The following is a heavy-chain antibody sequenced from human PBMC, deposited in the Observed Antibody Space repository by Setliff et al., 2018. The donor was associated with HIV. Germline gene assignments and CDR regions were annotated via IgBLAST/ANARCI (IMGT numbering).Heavy chain of an antibody. J-gene: IGHJ6*03. CDR1: GFTFSSYW. CDR3: ARDYKMATITLYYYYMDV. D-gene: IGHD5-12*01. V-gene: IGHV3-7*03. CDR2: IKQDGSEK. Sequence: HPGGSLRLSCAASGFTFSSYWMSWVRQAPGKGLEWVANIKQDGSEKYYVDSVKGRFTISRDNAKNSLYLQMNSLRAEDTAVYYCARDYKMATITLYYYYMDVWGKGTTVTVS.